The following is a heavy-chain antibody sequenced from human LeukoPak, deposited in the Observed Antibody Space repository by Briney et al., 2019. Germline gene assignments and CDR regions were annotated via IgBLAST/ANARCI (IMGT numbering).Heavy chain of an antibody. Sequence: SETLSLTCSVSSNFSSTFYWTWVRQSAWKRLEWIGRVDTSGSTHYNPSLKGRAIMSLDTSKNQFSLRLTSVTVADTAVYYCARGLGGASYYMDVWAEGPRSPSP. V-gene: IGHV4-4*07. CDR2: VDTSGST. D-gene: IGHD3-16*01. J-gene: IGHJ6*03. CDR1: SNFSSTFY. CDR3: ARGLGGASYYMDV.